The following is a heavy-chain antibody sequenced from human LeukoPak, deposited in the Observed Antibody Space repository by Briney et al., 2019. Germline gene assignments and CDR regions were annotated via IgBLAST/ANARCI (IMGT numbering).Heavy chain of an antibody. CDR2: ISYDGSNK. CDR1: GFTFSSYG. J-gene: IGHJ4*02. D-gene: IGHD3-10*01. V-gene: IGHV3-30*18. Sequence: GGSLRLSCAASGFTFSSYGMHWVRQAPGKGLEWVAVISYDGSNKYYADSVKGRFTISRDNSKNTLYLQMNSLRAEDSAVYYCSKGDGSGSYPRSYFDYWGQGTLVTVSS. CDR3: SKGDGSGSYPRSYFDY.